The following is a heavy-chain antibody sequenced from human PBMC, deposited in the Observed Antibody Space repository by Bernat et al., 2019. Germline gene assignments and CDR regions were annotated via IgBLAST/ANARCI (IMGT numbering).Heavy chain of an antibody. D-gene: IGHD3-10*01. CDR2: ISSSGSTI. CDR1: GFTFSSYE. J-gene: IGHJ6*03. CDR3: ARDEYYYGSGRNYYYYYYMDV. Sequence: EVQLVESGGGLVQPGGSLRLSCAASGFTFSSYEMNWVRQAPGKGLEWVSYISSSGSTIYYADSVKGRFTISRDNAKNSLYLQMNSLRDEDTAVYYCARDEYYYGSGRNYYYYYYMDVWGKGTTVTVS. V-gene: IGHV3-48*03.